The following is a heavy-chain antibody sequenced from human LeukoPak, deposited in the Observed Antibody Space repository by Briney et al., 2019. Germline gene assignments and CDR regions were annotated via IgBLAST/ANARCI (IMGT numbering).Heavy chain of an antibody. CDR2: ISNRSSYI. Sequence: PGGSLRLSCAASGFTFSSYSMSWVRQAPGKGLEWVSSISNRSSYIYYADSVNGRCTISIDNAKNSIYLQINSQRVEDAAVSYCAREEVATMTKTAYWGQGKLVTVSS. V-gene: IGHV3-21*01. D-gene: IGHD5-24*01. CDR1: GFTFSSYS. J-gene: IGHJ4*02. CDR3: AREEVATMTKTAY.